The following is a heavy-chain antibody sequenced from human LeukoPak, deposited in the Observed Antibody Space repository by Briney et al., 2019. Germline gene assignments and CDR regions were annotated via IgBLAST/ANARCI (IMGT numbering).Heavy chain of an antibody. Sequence: SETLSPTCTVSGGSISSSSYYWGWIRQPPGKGLEWIGSIYYSGSTYYNPSLKSRVTISVDTSKNQFSLKLSSVTAADTAVYYCARGLAARRRGYFDYWGQGTPVTVSS. CDR1: GGSISSSSYY. CDR2: IYYSGST. D-gene: IGHD6-6*01. V-gene: IGHV4-39*01. CDR3: ARGLAARRRGYFDY. J-gene: IGHJ4*02.